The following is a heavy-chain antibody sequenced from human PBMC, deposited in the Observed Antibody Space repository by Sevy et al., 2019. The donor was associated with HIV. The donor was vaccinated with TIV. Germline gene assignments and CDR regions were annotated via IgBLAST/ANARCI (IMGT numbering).Heavy chain of an antibody. CDR2: ISYDGSNK. D-gene: IGHD6-13*01. CDR3: AKARSSSYYYYGMDV. Sequence: GGCLRLSCAASGFTFSSYGMHWVRQAPGKGLEWVAVISYDGSNKYYADSVKGRFTISRDNSKNTLYLQMNSLRAEDTAVYYCAKARSSSYYYYGMDVWGQGTTVTVSS. V-gene: IGHV3-30*18. CDR1: GFTFSSYG. J-gene: IGHJ6*02.